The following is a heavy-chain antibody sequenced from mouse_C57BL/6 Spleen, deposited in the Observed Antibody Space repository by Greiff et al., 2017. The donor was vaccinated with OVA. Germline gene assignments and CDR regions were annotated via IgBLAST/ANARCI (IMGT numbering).Heavy chain of an antibody. D-gene: IGHD2-5*01. J-gene: IGHJ1*03. CDR3: ARGNSNSYWYFDV. Sequence: VQLQQSGAELVKPGASVKMSCKASGYTFTSYWITWVKQRPGQGLEWIGDIYPGSGSTNYNEKFKSKATLTVDTSSSTAYMQLSSLTSEDSAVYYCARGNSNSYWYFDVWGTGTTVTVSS. CDR1: GYTFTSYW. CDR2: IYPGSGST. V-gene: IGHV1-55*01.